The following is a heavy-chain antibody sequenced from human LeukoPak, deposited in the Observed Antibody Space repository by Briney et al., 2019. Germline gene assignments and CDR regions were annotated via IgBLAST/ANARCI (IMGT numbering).Heavy chain of an antibody. CDR2: ISGSGTTT. J-gene: IGHJ5*02. CDR3: AKGSGINHYHWIDP. D-gene: IGHD1-14*01. V-gene: IGHV3-23*01. Sequence: GGSLRLSCAASGFTFSSYAMSWVRQAPGKGLEWVSVISGSGTTTYYADSVKGRFTISRDNSKNTLYLQMNSLRAEDTAIYYCAKGSGINHYHWIDPWGQGTLVTVSS. CDR1: GFTFSSYA.